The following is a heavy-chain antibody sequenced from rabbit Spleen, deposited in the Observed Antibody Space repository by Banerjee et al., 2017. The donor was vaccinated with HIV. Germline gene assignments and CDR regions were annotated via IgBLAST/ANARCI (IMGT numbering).Heavy chain of an antibody. Sequence: EQLEESGGGLVQPGGSLTLTCKASGVSLNDKDVMCWVRQAPGKGLEWISCIAGDSSGFTYSATWAKGRFTCSKTSSTTVTLQMTSLTVADTATYFCARDTGTSFSSYGMDLWGQGTLVTVS. CDR2: IAGDSSGFT. V-gene: IGHV1S45*01. D-gene: IGHD7-1*01. CDR1: GVSLNDKDV. J-gene: IGHJ6*01. CDR3: ARDTGTSFSSYGMDL.